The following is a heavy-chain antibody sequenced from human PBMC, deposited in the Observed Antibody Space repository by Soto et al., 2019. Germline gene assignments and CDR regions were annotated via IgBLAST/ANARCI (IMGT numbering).Heavy chain of an antibody. CDR3: TTEGSRGDADY. CDR1: GFTFSNAW. V-gene: IGHV3-15*01. J-gene: IGHJ4*02. D-gene: IGHD3-10*01. CDR2: IKSKTDGGTT. Sequence: EVQLVESGGGLVKPWGSLRLSCAASGFTFSNAWMSWVRQAPGKGLEWVGRIKSKTDGGTTDYAAPVKGRFTISRDDSKNTQDLQMNSLKTEDAAVYDCTTEGSRGDADYWGQGTLVIVSS.